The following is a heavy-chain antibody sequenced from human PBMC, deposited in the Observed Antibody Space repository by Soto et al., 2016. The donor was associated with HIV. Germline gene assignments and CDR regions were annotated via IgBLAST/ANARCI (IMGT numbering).Heavy chain of an antibody. CDR3: ATKRDGSDFHTHYSYSMDV. V-gene: IGHV1-18*01. Sequence: QVQLVQSGAEVKKPGASVKVSCKASGYTFTSYGISWVRQAPGQGLEWMGWISVYNGNTNYAQKLQGRVTMTTDTSTSTAYVELRSLRSDDTAVYYCATKRDGSDFHTHYSYSMDVWGRGTTVIVSS. J-gene: IGHJ6*03. CDR2: ISVYNGNT. CDR1: GYTFTSYG. D-gene: IGHD2-21*02.